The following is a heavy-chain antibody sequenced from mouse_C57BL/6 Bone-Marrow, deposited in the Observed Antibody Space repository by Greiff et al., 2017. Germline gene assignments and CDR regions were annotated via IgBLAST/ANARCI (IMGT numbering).Heavy chain of an antibody. CDR2: INSDGGST. CDR1: EYEFPSHD. V-gene: IGHV5-2*01. J-gene: IGHJ1*03. CDR3: ARTESYRYFYV. Sequence: EVKLMESGGGLVQPGASLKLSCESNEYEFPSHDMSWVRKTPEKRLELVAAINSDGGSTYYTDTMERRFILSRDNTKKTLYLQMSSLRSEDTALYYCARTESYRYFYVWGTGTTVTVAA.